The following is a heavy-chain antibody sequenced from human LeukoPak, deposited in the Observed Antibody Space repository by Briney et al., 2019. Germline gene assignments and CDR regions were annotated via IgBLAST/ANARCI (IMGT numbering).Heavy chain of an antibody. CDR1: GITFSRFW. J-gene: IGHJ4*02. CDR2: ISGSGGST. CDR3: ARVRREYSSSSGLGN. Sequence: GGSLRLSCAASGITFSRFWMSWVRQAPGKGLEWVSAISGSGGSTYYADSVKGRFTISRDNSKNTLYLQMNSLRAEDTAVYYCARVRREYSSSSGLGNWGQGTLVTVSS. D-gene: IGHD6-6*01. V-gene: IGHV3-23*01.